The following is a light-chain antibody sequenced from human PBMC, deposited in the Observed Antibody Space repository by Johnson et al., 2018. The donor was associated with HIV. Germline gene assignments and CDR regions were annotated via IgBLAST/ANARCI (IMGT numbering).Light chain of an antibody. J-gene: IGLJ1*01. CDR2: DNN. CDR1: SSNIGSNY. V-gene: IGLV1-51*01. CDR3: ETWDTSLSAGGV. Sequence: QSVLTQPPSVSAAPGQKVTISCSGSSSNIGSNYVSWYQQVPGTAPKLLIYDNNKRPSGIPDRFSGSKSGTSATLGITGLQTGDEADYYCETWDTSLSAGGVFGTGTKVTVL.